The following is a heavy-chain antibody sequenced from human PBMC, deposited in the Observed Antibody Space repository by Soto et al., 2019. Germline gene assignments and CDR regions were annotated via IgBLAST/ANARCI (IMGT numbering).Heavy chain of an antibody. J-gene: IGHJ4*02. CDR3: ARDRQYYDFWSGYSRRYYFDY. Sequence: GGSLRLSCAASGFTFSSYSMNWVRQAPGKGLEWVSYISSSSSTIYYADSVKGRFTISRDNAKNSLYLQMNSLRAEDTAVYYCARDRQYYDFWSGYSRRYYFDYWGQGTLVTVSS. CDR2: ISSSSSTI. V-gene: IGHV3-48*01. CDR1: GFTFSSYS. D-gene: IGHD3-3*01.